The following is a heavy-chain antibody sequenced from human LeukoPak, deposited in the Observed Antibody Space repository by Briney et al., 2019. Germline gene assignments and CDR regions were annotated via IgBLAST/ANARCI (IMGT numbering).Heavy chain of an antibody. J-gene: IGHJ4*02. V-gene: IGHV3-53*01. Sequence: PCWSLRLSCAASGFTVSSTYMIWVRQAPGKGLEGVSLIYSEGSTFYADSVKGRSTISRDNSKNTLYLQMSSLRADDTAVYYCARDSSSFPNYFDYWGQGTLVTVSS. CDR1: GFTVSSTY. CDR3: ARDSSSFPNYFDY. D-gene: IGHD3-3*02. CDR2: IYSEGST.